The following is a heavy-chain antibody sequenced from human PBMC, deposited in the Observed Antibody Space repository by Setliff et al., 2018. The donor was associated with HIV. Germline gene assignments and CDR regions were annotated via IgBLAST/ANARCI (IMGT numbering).Heavy chain of an antibody. V-gene: IGHV4-34*01. CDR2: IYHSGIV. CDR3: AHFNNFRAVDFDS. D-gene: IGHD4-4*01. CDR1: GAPFNGYY. J-gene: IGHJ4*02. Sequence: SETLSLTCAVYGAPFNGYYWAWIRQSPAKGLEWIGEIYHSGIVNYNPSLQSRVTISTDTSKNQFSLRLSSVTAADTATYYCAHFNNFRAVDFDSWGQGTLVTVSS.